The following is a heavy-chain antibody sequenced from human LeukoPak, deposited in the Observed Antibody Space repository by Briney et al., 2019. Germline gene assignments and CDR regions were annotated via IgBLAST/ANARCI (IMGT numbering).Heavy chain of an antibody. CDR3: TRPSRELRGYYYYYMDV. CDR1: GFTFSGSA. D-gene: IGHD1-26*01. Sequence: AGGSLRLCCAASGFTFSGSAMHWVRQASGKGLEWVGRIRSKANSYATAYAASVKGRFTISRDDSKNTAYLQMNSQKTEDASVYYCTRPSRELRGYYYYYMDVWGKGTTVTVSS. V-gene: IGHV3-73*01. CDR2: IRSKANSYAT. J-gene: IGHJ6*03.